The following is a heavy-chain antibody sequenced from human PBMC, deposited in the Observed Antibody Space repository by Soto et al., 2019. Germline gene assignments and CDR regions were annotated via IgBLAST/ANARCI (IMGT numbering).Heavy chain of an antibody. Sequence: AGWSLRLSCAASGFTFSSYGMHWVRQAPGKGLEWVAVISYDGSNKYYADSVKGRFTISRDNSKNTLYLQMNSLRAEDTAVYYCAKDLDYDFWSGYRYATYYYGMDVWGQGTTVTVSS. V-gene: IGHV3-30*18. D-gene: IGHD3-3*01. CDR2: ISYDGSNK. CDR3: AKDLDYDFWSGYRYATYYYGMDV. J-gene: IGHJ6*02. CDR1: GFTFSSYG.